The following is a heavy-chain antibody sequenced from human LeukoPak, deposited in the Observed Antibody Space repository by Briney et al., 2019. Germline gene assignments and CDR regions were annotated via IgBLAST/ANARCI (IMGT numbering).Heavy chain of an antibody. J-gene: IGHJ6*02. V-gene: IGHV1-69*13. CDR1: GDTFSSYV. D-gene: IGHD3/OR15-3a*01. Sequence: SVKVSCKASGDTFSSYVISWVRQAPGQGLEWMGGINPVFGTAHYAQKFQDRVTITADESTSTAYMELSSLRSEDTAVYYCAKTFFTAYDTYFYYYGLDVWGQGTPVTVSS. CDR3: AKTFFTAYDTYFYYYGLDV. CDR2: INPVFGTA.